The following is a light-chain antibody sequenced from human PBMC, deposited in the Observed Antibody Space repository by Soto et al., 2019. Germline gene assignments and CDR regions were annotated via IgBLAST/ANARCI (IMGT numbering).Light chain of an antibody. V-gene: IGKV3-15*01. CDR2: GAS. J-gene: IGKJ4*01. Sequence: EIVMTQSPATLSVSPEERATLSCRASQSVSNNLARYQQKPGQAPRLLIYGASTRATGIPARFSGSGSGTEFTLTISSLQSEDFAVYYCQQYNNWPRGTFGGGTKVEIK. CDR1: QSVSNN. CDR3: QQYNNWPRGT.